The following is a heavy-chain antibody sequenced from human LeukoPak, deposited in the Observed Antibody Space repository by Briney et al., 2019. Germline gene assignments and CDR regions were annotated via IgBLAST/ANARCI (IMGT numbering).Heavy chain of an antibody. Sequence: PGGSLRLSCVDSGFTFSTSSMSWVRQAPGKGLEWVSCIDRNSATIYYADSVRGRFTISRDNAENSLHLQMNSLTDEDTAVYYCARAPMVRGVITAFDQWGQGTLVTVRS. J-gene: IGHJ4*02. CDR3: ARAPMVRGVITAFDQ. CDR1: GFTFSTSS. V-gene: IGHV3-48*02. D-gene: IGHD3-10*01. CDR2: IDRNSATI.